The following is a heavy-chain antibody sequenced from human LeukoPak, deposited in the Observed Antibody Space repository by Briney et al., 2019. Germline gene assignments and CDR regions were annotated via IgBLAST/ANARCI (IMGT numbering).Heavy chain of an antibody. J-gene: IGHJ5*02. V-gene: IGHV4-59*08. CDR3: ARRRAEGGSNGHYNWFDP. CDR2: MSYSGST. D-gene: IGHD6-13*01. Sequence: SETLSLTCTVSGDSITSYYWSWIRQPPGKGLEWIGSMSYSGSTNYNPSLKSRVTMSVDTTKNQFSLRLNSVTAADTAVYCCARRRAEGGSNGHYNWFDPWGQGALVTVSS. CDR1: GDSITSYY.